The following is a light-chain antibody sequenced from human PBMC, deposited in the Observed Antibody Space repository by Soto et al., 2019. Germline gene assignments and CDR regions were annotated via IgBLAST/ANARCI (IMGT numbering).Light chain of an antibody. Sequence: EIMMTQSPATLSVSPGERATLSCRASQSVRNNLAWYQQKPGQAPRLLIYYASTRATGIPARFSGSGSGTEVTLTISSLQSEDFALYYCQQYNNWPPITFGQGTRLESK. CDR2: YAS. J-gene: IGKJ5*01. CDR3: QQYNNWPPIT. CDR1: QSVRNN. V-gene: IGKV3-15*01.